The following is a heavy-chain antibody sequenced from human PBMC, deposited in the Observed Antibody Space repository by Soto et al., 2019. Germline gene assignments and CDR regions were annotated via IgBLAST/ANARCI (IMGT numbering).Heavy chain of an antibody. J-gene: IGHJ4*02. D-gene: IGHD2-15*01. CDR3: VKGGWLGF. Sequence: EVQLLESGGGLVQPGGSLRLSCAASGFPFSTFEMTWVRQTPERGLEWVSFINGDSSRTYYADAVKGRFTVSRDNSQHTLYLQMNSLRVEDTAVYACVKGGWLGFWGRGTPVIVSS. CDR1: GFPFSTFE. CDR2: INGDSSRT. V-gene: IGHV3-23*01.